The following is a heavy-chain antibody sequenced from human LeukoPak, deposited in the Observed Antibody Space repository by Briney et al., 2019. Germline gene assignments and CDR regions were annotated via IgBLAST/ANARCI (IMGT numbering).Heavy chain of an antibody. CDR3: AGCISKNCDDAIDI. CDR2: IKQDGSEK. J-gene: IGHJ3*02. CDR1: GFTFSTYW. V-gene: IGHV3-7*01. D-gene: IGHD2-2*01. Sequence: PGGSLRLSCAASGFTFSTYWMSWVRQAPGKGLEWVANIKQDGSEKFYVDSVKGRFTISRDNAENSLYLQINSLRVEDTAVYYCAGCISKNCDDAIDIWGHGTMVSVSS.